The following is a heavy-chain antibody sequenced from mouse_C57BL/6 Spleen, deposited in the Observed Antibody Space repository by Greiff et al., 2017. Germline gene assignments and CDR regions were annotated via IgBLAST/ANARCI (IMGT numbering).Heavy chain of an antibody. Sequence: EVQLVESGGGLVKPGGSLKLSCAASGFTFSSYAMSWVRQTPEKRLEWVATISDGGSYTYYPDNVKGRFTISRDNAKNNLYLQMSHLKSEDTAMYYCAREGGTTGVAKNWYCGGWGTGTTGTVAS. CDR1: GFTFSSYA. V-gene: IGHV5-4*01. CDR2: ISDGGSYT. D-gene: IGHD1-1*01. J-gene: IGHJ1*03. CDR3: AREGGTTGVAKNWYCGG.